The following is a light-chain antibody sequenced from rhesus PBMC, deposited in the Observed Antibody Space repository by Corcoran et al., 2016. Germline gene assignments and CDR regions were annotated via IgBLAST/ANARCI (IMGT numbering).Light chain of an antibody. CDR1: QSVSSW. Sequence: DIQMTQSPSSLSASVGDTVTITCRASQSVSSWLAWYPRKPGKAPKLLIYKASTLQSGVPSRFSGRGSGTDFTLTISSLQYEDFATYYCQQYSSSPWTFGQGTKVEMK. V-gene: IGKV1-22*01. CDR3: QQYSSSPWT. CDR2: KAS. J-gene: IGKJ1*01.